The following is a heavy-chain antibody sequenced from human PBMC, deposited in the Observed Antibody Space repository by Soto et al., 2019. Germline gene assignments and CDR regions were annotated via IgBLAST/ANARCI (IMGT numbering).Heavy chain of an antibody. CDR2: IRSKAYGGTT. Sequence: GGSLRLSCTASGFTFGDYAMSWFRQAPGKGLEWVGFIRSKAYGGTTEYAASVKGRFTISRDDSKSIAYLQMNSLKTEDTAVYYCTRSDIVVVPVLNWFDPWGQGTLVTVSS. D-gene: IGHD2-2*01. CDR1: GFTFGDYA. V-gene: IGHV3-49*03. CDR3: TRSDIVVVPVLNWFDP. J-gene: IGHJ5*02.